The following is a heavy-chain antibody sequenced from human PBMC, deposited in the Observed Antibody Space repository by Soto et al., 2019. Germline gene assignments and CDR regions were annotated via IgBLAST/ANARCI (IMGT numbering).Heavy chain of an antibody. D-gene: IGHD3-22*01. CDR2: IYFSGST. J-gene: IGHJ4*02. CDR1: GGSISGYY. V-gene: IGHV4-59*01. Sequence: SETLSLTCTVSGGSISGYYWSWIRQPPGKGLEWIGYIYFSGSTNYNPSLQSRVTISVDTSKNQFSLKLSSVTAADTAVYYCARHYYDSSGYFRFDYWGQGTLVTVSS. CDR3: ARHYYDSSGYFRFDY.